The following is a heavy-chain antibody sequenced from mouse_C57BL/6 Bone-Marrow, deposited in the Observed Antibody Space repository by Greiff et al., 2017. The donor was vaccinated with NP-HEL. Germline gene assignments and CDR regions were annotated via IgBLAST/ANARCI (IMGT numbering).Heavy chain of an antibody. J-gene: IGHJ4*01. V-gene: IGHV1-63*01. CDR3: ARTGEDAMDY. D-gene: IGHD4-1*01. CDR1: GYTFTNYW. CDR2: IYPGGGYT. Sequence: VKLMESGAELVRPGTSVKMSCKASGYTFTNYWIGWAKQRPGHGLEWIGEIYPGGGYTNYNEKFKGKATLTADKSSSTAYMQYSSLSSEDSAIYYYARTGEDAMDYWGQGTSVTVSS.